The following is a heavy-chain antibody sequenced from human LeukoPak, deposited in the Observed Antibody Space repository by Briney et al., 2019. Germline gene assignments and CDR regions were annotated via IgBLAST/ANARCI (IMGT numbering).Heavy chain of an antibody. J-gene: IGHJ5*02. CDR1: GGSFSGYY. CDR2: LSYSAHT. Sequence: NPSETLSLTCAVYGGSFSGYYWSWLRQPPGKGLEWIGTLSYSAHTFYSSSLKSRVTISGDTSKNQFSLILTSVTAADTAVYYCARHKGPHIIRGVLRNNWFDPWGQGTLVTVSS. V-gene: IGHV4-34*01. D-gene: IGHD3-10*01. CDR3: ARHKGPHIIRGVLRNNWFDP.